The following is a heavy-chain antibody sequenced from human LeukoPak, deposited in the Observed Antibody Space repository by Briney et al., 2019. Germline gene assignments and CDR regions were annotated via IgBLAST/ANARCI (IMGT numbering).Heavy chain of an antibody. D-gene: IGHD3-10*01. V-gene: IGHV1-8*02. Sequence: ASVKVSCKASGYTFTSYGISWVRQATGQGLEWMGWMNPNSGHTGYAQKFQGRVTMTRDTSISTAYMELSSLRSEDTAVYYCAKMDASGSDNWFDPWGQGTLVTVSS. J-gene: IGHJ5*02. CDR1: GYTFTSYG. CDR2: MNPNSGHT. CDR3: AKMDASGSDNWFDP.